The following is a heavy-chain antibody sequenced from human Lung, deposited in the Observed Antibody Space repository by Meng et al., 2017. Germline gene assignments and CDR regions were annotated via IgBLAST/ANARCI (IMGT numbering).Heavy chain of an antibody. CDR3: TWDDKAVSDY. CDR2: IKSNTDGGTA. D-gene: IGHD1-26*01. V-gene: IGHV3-15*01. Sequence: VHLVESGGDLVKPGGSLRLSCAASGFYFNNAWMSWVRQAPGKGLEWVGRIKSNTDGGTAEYAAPVTGRFTISSDDSNSTLYLQMSGLRIDDTGVYYCTWDDKAVSDYWGQGTLVTVSS. J-gene: IGHJ4*02. CDR1: GFYFNNAW.